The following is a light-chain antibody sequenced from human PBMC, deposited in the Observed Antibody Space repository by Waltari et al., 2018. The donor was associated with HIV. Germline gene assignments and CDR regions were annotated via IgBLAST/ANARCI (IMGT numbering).Light chain of an antibody. Sequence: SYELTQPPSVSVSPGQTARITCSGDALPKQYAYWYQQRPGQAPGLVIYKDTERPSGVPERFSGSSSGTTATLTIIVVQAQDEADYHCQSADSNASLWVFGGGTKLTVL. CDR1: ALPKQY. V-gene: IGLV3-25*03. CDR3: QSADSNASLWV. J-gene: IGLJ3*02. CDR2: KDT.